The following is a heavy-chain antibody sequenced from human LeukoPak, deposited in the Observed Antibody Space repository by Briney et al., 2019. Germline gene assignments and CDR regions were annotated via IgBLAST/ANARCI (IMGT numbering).Heavy chain of an antibody. CDR2: IEEYGNEV. CDR1: GFTFTDYW. CDR3: ARETKRVGDAFDI. J-gene: IGHJ3*02. Sequence: PGGSLRLSCEVSGFTFTDYWMGWVRQAPGKGLEWLANIEEYGNEVQYVDSVKGRFTIFRDNTKTSLYLQMNNLRVEDTAVYYCARETKRVGDAFDIWGQGTMVTVSS. D-gene: IGHD3-10*01. V-gene: IGHV3-7*01.